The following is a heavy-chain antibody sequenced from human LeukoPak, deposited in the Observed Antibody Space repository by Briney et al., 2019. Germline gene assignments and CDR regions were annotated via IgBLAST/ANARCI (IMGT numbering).Heavy chain of an antibody. J-gene: IGHJ4*02. CDR2: ISYDGSNK. D-gene: IGHD3-16*02. V-gene: IGHV3-30*03. CDR1: GFTFNSYA. CDR3: ARRNGYNFDY. Sequence: GGSLRLSCAASGFTFNSYAMHWVRQAPGKGLEWVAVISYDGSNKYYGDSVKGRFTISRDNSKNTLYLQMNSLRADDTAVYYCARRNGYNFDYWGQGTLVTVSS.